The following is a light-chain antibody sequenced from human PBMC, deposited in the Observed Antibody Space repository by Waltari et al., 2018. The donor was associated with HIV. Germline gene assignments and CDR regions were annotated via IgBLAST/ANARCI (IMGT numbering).Light chain of an antibody. CDR1: NVGGKR. Sequence: SSVLTQPSSVSLAPGKTVSITGGRDNVGGKRVHCYQQQPGQAPLLVISDEFNRPPGIPERSSCSKSETTATLTISGVEAGDDADYYCQVWDITSDCVVFGGGTHLTVL. J-gene: IGLJ2*01. CDR2: DEF. CDR3: QVWDITSDCVV. V-gene: IGLV3-21*04.